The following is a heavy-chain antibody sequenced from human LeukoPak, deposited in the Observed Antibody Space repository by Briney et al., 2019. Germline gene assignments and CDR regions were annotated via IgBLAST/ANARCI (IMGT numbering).Heavy chain of an antibody. Sequence: PSETLSLTCTVSGGSISSCGYYWSWIRQHPGKGLEWIGYIYYSGSTYYNPSLKSRVTISVDTSKNQFSLKLSSVTAADTAVYYCARGRRVGTGTTHQLDYWGQGTLVTVSS. CDR3: ARGRRVGTGTTHQLDY. CDR1: GGSISSCGYY. D-gene: IGHD1-14*01. V-gene: IGHV4-31*03. CDR2: IYYSGST. J-gene: IGHJ4*02.